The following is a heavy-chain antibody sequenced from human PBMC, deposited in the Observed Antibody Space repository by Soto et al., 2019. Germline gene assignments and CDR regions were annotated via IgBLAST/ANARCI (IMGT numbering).Heavy chain of an antibody. D-gene: IGHD2-2*01. CDR2: ISGSGGST. Sequence: GGSLKLSCAASGFTFSSYAMSWVRQAPGKGLEWVSGISGSGGSTYYADSVEGRFTISRDNAKNPLNLQMNSLRAEDTAVYYCTKDRLNRSTSCLLDYWGQGTLVTLFS. CDR1: GFTFSSYA. J-gene: IGHJ4*02. V-gene: IGHV3-23*01. CDR3: TKDRLNRSTSCLLDY.